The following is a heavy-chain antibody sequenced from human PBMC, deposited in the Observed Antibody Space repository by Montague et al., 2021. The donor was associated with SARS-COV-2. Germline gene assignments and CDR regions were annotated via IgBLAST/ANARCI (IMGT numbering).Heavy chain of an antibody. V-gene: IGHV6-1*01. CDR1: GDSVSSNSAA. Sequence: CAISGDSVSSNSAAWNWIRQSPSRGLEWLGRTYYRSKWYNGYAVSVKSRITINPDTSKNQFSLQLNSVTPEDTAVYYCARDTRIRLWFDRDYYYGMDVWGQGTTVTVSS. CDR3: ARDTRIRLWFDRDYYYGMDV. D-gene: IGHD5-18*01. CDR2: TYYRSKWYN. J-gene: IGHJ6*02.